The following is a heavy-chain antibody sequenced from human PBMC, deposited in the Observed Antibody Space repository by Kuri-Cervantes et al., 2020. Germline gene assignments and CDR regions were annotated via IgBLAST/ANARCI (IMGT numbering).Heavy chain of an antibody. J-gene: IGHJ6*02. CDR1: GFTFSTYS. CDR2: INRDGSST. CDR3: AREEVYGDYYYGMDV. Sequence: GESMKISCAASGFTFSTYSMNWLRQAPGKGLVWVSRINRDGSSTSDADSVQGRSTISRDNAKNTLYLQMNSLRAEDTAVYYCAREEVYGDYYYGMDVWGQGTTVTVSS. V-gene: IGHV3-74*01. D-gene: IGHD5/OR15-5a*01.